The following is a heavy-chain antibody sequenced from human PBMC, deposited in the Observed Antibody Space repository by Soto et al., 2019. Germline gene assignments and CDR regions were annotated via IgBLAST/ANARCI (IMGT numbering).Heavy chain of an antibody. Sequence: QVQLVQSGAEVKKPGASVKVSCKASGYTFTGYYMHWVRQAPGQGLEWMGWINPNSGGTNYAQKFQGWVTMTRDTSFSTAYMELSRLRSDDTAVYYCARGVLVPAAEDYYGMDVWGQGTTVTVSS. D-gene: IGHD2-2*01. CDR2: INPNSGGT. V-gene: IGHV1-2*04. CDR1: GYTFTGYY. J-gene: IGHJ6*02. CDR3: ARGVLVPAAEDYYGMDV.